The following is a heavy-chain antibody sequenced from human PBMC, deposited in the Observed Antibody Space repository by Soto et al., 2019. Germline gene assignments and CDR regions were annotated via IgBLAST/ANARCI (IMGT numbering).Heavy chain of an antibody. Sequence: VQLQQWGAGLLKPSETLSLTCEVSGGSFGGYYWSWIRQPPGNGLDWIGEINHVATTNYNPSLKSRVTISLDMYKNQFSLKLTSVTAADTAVYYCSRHYDDSTGYYRSPLGDWGQGTLVTVSS. CDR3: SRHYDDSTGYYRSPLGD. D-gene: IGHD3-22*01. CDR1: GGSFGGYY. J-gene: IGHJ4*02. CDR2: INHVATT. V-gene: IGHV4-34*01.